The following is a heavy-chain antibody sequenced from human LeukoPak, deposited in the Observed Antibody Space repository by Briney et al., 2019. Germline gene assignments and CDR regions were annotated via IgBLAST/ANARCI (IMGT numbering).Heavy chain of an antibody. CDR3: ARLVRFSLDYFDY. CDR2: IYYSGST. V-gene: IGHV4-59*01. CDR1: GGSISSYY. D-gene: IGHD3-16*02. J-gene: IGHJ4*02. Sequence: RSSETLSLTCTVSGGSISSYYWSWIRQPAGKGLEWIGYIYYSGSTNYNPSLKSRVTISVDTSKNQFSLNLSSVTAADTAVYYCARLVRFSLDYFDYWRQGTLVTVSS.